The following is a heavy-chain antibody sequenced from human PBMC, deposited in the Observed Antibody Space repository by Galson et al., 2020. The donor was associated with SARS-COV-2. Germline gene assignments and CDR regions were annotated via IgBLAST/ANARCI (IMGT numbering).Heavy chain of an antibody. CDR2: IRQDGSET. D-gene: IGHD3-3*01. V-gene: IGHV3-7*05. Sequence: GESLKISCAAPGFTLSSYWMSWVRQAPGKGLEWVANIRQDGSETYYVDSVRGRFTIPRDNAKNSLYLQMNRLRAEDTAVYYCARDDLRLLELLDFDSWGQGTLVTVSS. CDR3: ARDDLRLLELLDFDS. CDR1: GFTLSSYW. J-gene: IGHJ4*02.